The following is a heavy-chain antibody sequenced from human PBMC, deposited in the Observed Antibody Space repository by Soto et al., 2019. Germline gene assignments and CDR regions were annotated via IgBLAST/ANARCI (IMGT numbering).Heavy chain of an antibody. V-gene: IGHV3-53*01. Sequence: EVQLVESGGGLIQPGGSLRLSCAVSGFTVSNNYMSWVRQAPGKGLEGVSVIYSGGYTAYGDSVKGRFTISRDNSKNTLNFKINSLGPEDTAVFYCATRGGGGGYWGQGTLVTVSS. CDR2: IYSGGYT. J-gene: IGHJ4*02. CDR1: GFTVSNNY. CDR3: ATRGGGGGY. D-gene: IGHD3-10*01.